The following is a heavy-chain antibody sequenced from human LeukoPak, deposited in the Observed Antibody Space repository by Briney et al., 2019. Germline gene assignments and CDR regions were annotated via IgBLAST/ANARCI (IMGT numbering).Heavy chain of an antibody. CDR3: AKVGPLVFDY. D-gene: IGHD3-10*01. Sequence: ASVKDSCKTSGYTFTNFYIHWVRQAPGQGLEWMGIVNPGDGSTNYAQKFQGRVTMTRDTSTSTIYMELSSLRFEDTAVYYCAKVGPLVFDYWGQGTLVTVSS. V-gene: IGHV1-46*03. J-gene: IGHJ4*02. CDR2: VNPGDGST. CDR1: GYTFTNFY.